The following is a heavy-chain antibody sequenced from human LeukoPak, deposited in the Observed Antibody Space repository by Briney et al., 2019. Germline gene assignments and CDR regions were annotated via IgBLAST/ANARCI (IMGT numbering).Heavy chain of an antibody. CDR3: ARDRETTMIVVVITPPDV. D-gene: IGHD3-22*01. V-gene: IGHV3-23*01. CDR1: GFTFSNYA. J-gene: IGHJ6*02. Sequence: GGSLRLSCAASGFTFSNYAMSWVRQAPGKGLEWVSTIGGGGDDTYYADSVRGRFTISRDNSKNTLYLQVNSLRAEDTAVYYCARDRETTMIVVVITPPDVWGQGTTVTVSS. CDR2: IGGGGDDT.